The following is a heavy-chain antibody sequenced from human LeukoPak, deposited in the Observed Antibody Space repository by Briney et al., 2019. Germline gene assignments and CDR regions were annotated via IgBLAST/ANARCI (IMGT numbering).Heavy chain of an antibody. CDR3: ARANGSGSYYN. J-gene: IGHJ4*02. D-gene: IGHD3-10*01. Sequence: GGSLRLSCAASGFTFSSYAMHWVRQAPGKGLEWVAVISYDGSNKYYADSVKGRFTISRDNSKNTLYLQMNSLRAEDTAVYYCARANGSGSYYNWGQGTLVTVSS. V-gene: IGHV3-30*04. CDR1: GFTFSSYA. CDR2: ISYDGSNK.